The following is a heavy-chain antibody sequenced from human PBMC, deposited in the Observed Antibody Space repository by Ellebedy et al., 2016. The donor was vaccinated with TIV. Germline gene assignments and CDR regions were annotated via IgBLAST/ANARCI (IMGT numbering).Heavy chain of an antibody. J-gene: IGHJ6*02. CDR2: ISVNNGNT. CDR3: ARDSVMARGVPRFTTMDV. D-gene: IGHD3-10*01. V-gene: IGHV1-18*01. Sequence: AASVKVSCKASGYSFIDSGISWVRQAPGQGLEWMGWISVNNGNTNYAQNFQGRVTMTIDTSTTTAYMEVMSLRSDDTAVYYCARDSVMARGVPRFTTMDVWGRGTTVTVSS. CDR1: GYSFIDSG.